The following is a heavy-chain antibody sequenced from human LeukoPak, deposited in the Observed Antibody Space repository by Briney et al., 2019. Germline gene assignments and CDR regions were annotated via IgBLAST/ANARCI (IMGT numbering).Heavy chain of an antibody. J-gene: IGHJ4*02. CDR3: ARIRCGHSGSVCYNH. Sequence: SETLSLTCTVSGDSIDSTTFYWGWIRQSPGKGLEWIGEISHTEGTRYNPSLESRVTMSVGTSENQLSLKLIFVTAADTAVYYCARIRCGHSGSVCYNHWGLGTLVTVSS. CDR2: ISHTEGT. CDR1: GDSIDSTTFY. V-gene: IGHV4-39*01. D-gene: IGHD2-21*01.